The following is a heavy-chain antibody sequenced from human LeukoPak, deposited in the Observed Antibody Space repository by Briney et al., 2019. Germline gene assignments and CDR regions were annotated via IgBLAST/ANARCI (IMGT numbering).Heavy chain of an antibody. CDR2: LYYSGST. CDR1: GGSISSYY. D-gene: IGHD1-26*01. V-gene: IGHV4-59*01. CDR3: TSGSYSFYYMDV. Sequence: PSETLSLTCTVSGGSISSYYWSWIRQPPGKGLEWIGYLYYSGSTNYNPSLKSRVTISVDTSKNQFSLKLSSVTAADTAVYYCTSGSYSFYYMDVWGKGTTVTVSS. J-gene: IGHJ6*03.